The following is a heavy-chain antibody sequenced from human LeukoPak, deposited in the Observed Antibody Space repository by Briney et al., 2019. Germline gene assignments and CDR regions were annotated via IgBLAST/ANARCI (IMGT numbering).Heavy chain of an antibody. D-gene: IGHD3-9*01. Sequence: GGSLRLSCAASGFTFSSYWLSWVRQAPGKGLEWVANIKQDGSDQYYVDSVKGRFTISRDNAKNSLYLQMNSLRAEDTAVYYCARDDWSHAFDIWGQGTMVTVSS. J-gene: IGHJ3*02. CDR2: IKQDGSDQ. V-gene: IGHV3-7*01. CDR1: GFTFSSYW. CDR3: ARDDWSHAFDI.